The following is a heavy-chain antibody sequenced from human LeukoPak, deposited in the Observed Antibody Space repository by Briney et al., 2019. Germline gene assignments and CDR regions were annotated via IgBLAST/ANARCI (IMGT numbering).Heavy chain of an antibody. V-gene: IGHV3-11*04. Sequence: AGGSLRLSCAASGFTFSDYYMSWIRQAPGKGLEWVSYISRSISTIYYADSVKGRFTISRDNAKNSLYLQMNSLRAEDTAVYYCARGMPAYDSSGDAFDIWGQGTMVTVSS. CDR2: ISRSISTI. CDR3: ARGMPAYDSSGDAFDI. D-gene: IGHD3-22*01. J-gene: IGHJ3*02. CDR1: GFTFSDYY.